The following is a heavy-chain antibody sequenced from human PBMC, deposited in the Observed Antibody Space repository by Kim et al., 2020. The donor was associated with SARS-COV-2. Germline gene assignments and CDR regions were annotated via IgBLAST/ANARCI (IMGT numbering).Heavy chain of an antibody. D-gene: IGHD2-21*02. V-gene: IGHV4-34*01. CDR1: GGSFSGYY. CDR2: INHSGST. CDR3: ARGGGRIVVVTPGAVWFDP. J-gene: IGHJ5*02. Sequence: SETLSLTCAVYGGSFSGYYWSWIRQPPGKGLEWIGEINHSGSTNYNPSLKSRVTISVDTSKNQFSLKLSSVTAADTAVYYCARGGGRIVVVTPGAVWFDPWGQGTLVTVSS.